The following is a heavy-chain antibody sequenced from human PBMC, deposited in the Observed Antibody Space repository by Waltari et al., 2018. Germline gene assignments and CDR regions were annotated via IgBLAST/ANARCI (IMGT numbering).Heavy chain of an antibody. D-gene: IGHD3-22*01. CDR2: IYHSGST. Sequence: QVQLQESGPGLVKPSETLSLTCAVSGYSISSGYYWGWIRQPPGKGLEWIGSIYHSGSTYYNPSLKSRVTISVDTSKNQFSLKLSSVTAADTAVYYCAREELQYYYDSSADWFDPWGQGTLVTVSS. V-gene: IGHV4-38-2*02. J-gene: IGHJ5*02. CDR1: GYSISSGYY. CDR3: AREELQYYYDSSADWFDP.